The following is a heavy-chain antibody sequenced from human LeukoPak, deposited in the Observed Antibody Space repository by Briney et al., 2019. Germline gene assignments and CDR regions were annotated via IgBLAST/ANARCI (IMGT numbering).Heavy chain of an antibody. V-gene: IGHV3-74*01. CDR2: INSDGSCT. Sequence: GGSLRLSCAASGFTFSSYWMHWVRQAPGKGLLWVSRINSDGSCTSYADSVKGRFTISRDNAKNTLYLQMNSLRAEDTAVYYCARRIAAAAAPYYFDYWGQGTLVTVSS. CDR3: ARRIAAAAAPYYFDY. D-gene: IGHD6-13*01. CDR1: GFTFSSYW. J-gene: IGHJ4*02.